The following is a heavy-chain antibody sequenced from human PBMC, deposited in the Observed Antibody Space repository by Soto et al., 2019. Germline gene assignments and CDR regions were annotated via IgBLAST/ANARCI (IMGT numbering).Heavy chain of an antibody. CDR2: LNTYGNT. V-gene: IGHV4-4*07. D-gene: IGHD1-7*01. CDR3: GRESGETWDYEAS. J-gene: IGHJ5*02. CDR1: GGSISSYR. Sequence: QVQLQESGPGLVRPSETLSLTCTVSGGSISSYRWSWIRQPAGKGLEWIGRLNTYGNTHYNPSLNSRATVTVDTSRNQFFLTLRSVTAADSAVYHCGRESGETWDYEASWGQGTPVTVSS.